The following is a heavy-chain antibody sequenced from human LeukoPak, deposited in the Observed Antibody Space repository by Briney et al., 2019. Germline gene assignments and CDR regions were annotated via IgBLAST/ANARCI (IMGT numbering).Heavy chain of an antibody. CDR2: IYYSGSP. CDR1: GGSITSYY. D-gene: IGHD3-3*01. J-gene: IGHJ5*02. CDR3: ARYYDFWSGFDP. V-gene: IGHV4-59*01. Sequence: PSETLSLTCTVSGGSITSYYLSWIRQPPVKGLEWIGYIYYSGSPNYNPSLKSRVTMSLDTSKNQFSLKLSSVSAADTAVYYCARYYDFWSGFDPWGQGTLVTVSS.